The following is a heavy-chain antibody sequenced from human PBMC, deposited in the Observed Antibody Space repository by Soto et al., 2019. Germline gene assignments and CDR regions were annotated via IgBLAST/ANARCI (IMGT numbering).Heavy chain of an antibody. CDR2: IYYSGST. V-gene: IGHV4-39*07. J-gene: IGHJ4*02. CDR1: GGSISSSSYF. Sequence: PSETLSLTCSVSGGSISSSSYFWGWIRQPPGKGLEWIGSIYYSGSTYYNPSLKSRVTISVDRSKNQFSLKLSSVTAADTAVYYCARGPPFHWGQGTLVTVSS. D-gene: IGHD3-16*01. CDR3: ARGPPFH.